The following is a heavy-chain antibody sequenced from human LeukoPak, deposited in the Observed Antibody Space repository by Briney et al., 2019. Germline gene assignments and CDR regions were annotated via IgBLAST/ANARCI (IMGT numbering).Heavy chain of an antibody. Sequence: GGSLRLSCAASGFTFTSYAMSWIRQAPGKGLEWLSAITPTTGTTFYADSVKGRFTISRDNSKNTLYLQMNILRAEDMAVYYCATMPSNGDRYFDYWGQGSLVTVSS. J-gene: IGHJ4*02. CDR2: ITPTTGTT. D-gene: IGHD4-17*01. V-gene: IGHV3-23*01. CDR3: ATMPSNGDRYFDY. CDR1: GFTFTSYA.